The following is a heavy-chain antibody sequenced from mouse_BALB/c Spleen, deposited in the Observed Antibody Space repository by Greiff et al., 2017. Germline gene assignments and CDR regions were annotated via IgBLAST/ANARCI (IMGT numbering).Heavy chain of an antibody. CDR1: GFTFSSYA. Sequence: EVKLVESGGGLVKPGGSLKLSCAASGFTFSSYAMSWVRQTPEKRLEWVASISSGGSTYYPDSVKGRFTISRDNARNILYLQMSSLRSEDTAMYYCAREGRSYFDVWGAGTTVTVSS. J-gene: IGHJ1*01. CDR2: ISSGGST. CDR3: AREGRSYFDV. V-gene: IGHV5-6-5*01. D-gene: IGHD1-1*01.